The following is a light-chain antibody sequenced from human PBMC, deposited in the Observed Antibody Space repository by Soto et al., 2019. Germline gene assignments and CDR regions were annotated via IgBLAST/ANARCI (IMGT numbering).Light chain of an antibody. CDR1: QSISNW. V-gene: IGKV1-5*03. J-gene: IGKJ1*01. Sequence: DIQMTQSPSTLSASVGDRVTITCRASQSISNWLAWYQQKPKKAPKLLIYKASSLESGVPSRFSGSGSGTEFTLSISSLQPDDFATYYCQQYDSYPRTFGQGTKVEIK. CDR2: KAS. CDR3: QQYDSYPRT.